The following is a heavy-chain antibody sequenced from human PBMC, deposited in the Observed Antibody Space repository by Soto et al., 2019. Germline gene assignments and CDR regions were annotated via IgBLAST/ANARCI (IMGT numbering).Heavy chain of an antibody. V-gene: IGHV1-3*01. CDR2: INAGNGNT. D-gene: IGHD3-3*01. J-gene: IGHJ3*02. CDR3: ARDPLYDFWSGYYLGYAFDI. CDR1: GYTFTSYA. Sequence: GASVKVSCKASGYTFTSYAMHWVRQAPGQRLEWMGWINAGNGNTKYSQKFQGRVTITRDTSASTAYMELSSLRSEDTAVYYCARDPLYDFWSGYYLGYAFDIWGQGTMVTVSS.